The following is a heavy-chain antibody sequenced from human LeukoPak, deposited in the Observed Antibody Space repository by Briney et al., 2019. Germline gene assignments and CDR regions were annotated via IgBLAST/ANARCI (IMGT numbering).Heavy chain of an antibody. V-gene: IGHV3-23*01. CDR1: GFTLSRRA. J-gene: IGHJ6*02. CDR2: ISGSGAST. Sequence: GGSLTLSCLASGFTLSRRAMSWVRQPPARGLAWVSAISGSGASTYYAGSVEGRFTLCRHSSKNTLYVQMNGLRADDTAVYCCAKVLEPDADRYYYYGMDVWGQGTTVTVSS. CDR3: AKVLEPDADRYYYYGMDV. D-gene: IGHD2-2*01.